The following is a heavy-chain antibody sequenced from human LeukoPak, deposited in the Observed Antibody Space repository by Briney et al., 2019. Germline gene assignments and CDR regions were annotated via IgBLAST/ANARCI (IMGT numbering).Heavy chain of an antibody. CDR1: GFTFSSYW. Sequence: GGSLRLSCAASGFTFSSYWMSWVRQAPGKGLEWVANIKQDGSEKYYVDSVKGRFTISRDNAKNSLYLQMNSLRAEDTAVYCCASQYSSGWHYYGMDVWGQGTTVTVSS. V-gene: IGHV3-7*01. D-gene: IGHD6-19*01. CDR3: ASQYSSGWHYYGMDV. J-gene: IGHJ6*02. CDR2: IKQDGSEK.